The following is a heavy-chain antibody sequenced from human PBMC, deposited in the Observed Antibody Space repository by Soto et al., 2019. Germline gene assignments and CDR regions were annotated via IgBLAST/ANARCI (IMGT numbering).Heavy chain of an antibody. J-gene: IGHJ5*02. V-gene: IGHV3-66*01. Sequence: GGSLRLSCAASGFTVSSNYMSWVRQAPGKGLESVSVIYSGGSTYYADSVKGRFTISRDNSKNTLYLQMNSLRAEDTAVYYCARVEDDYSNYWFDPWGQGTLVTVSS. CDR2: IYSGGST. D-gene: IGHD4-4*01. CDR1: GFTVSSNY. CDR3: ARVEDDYSNYWFDP.